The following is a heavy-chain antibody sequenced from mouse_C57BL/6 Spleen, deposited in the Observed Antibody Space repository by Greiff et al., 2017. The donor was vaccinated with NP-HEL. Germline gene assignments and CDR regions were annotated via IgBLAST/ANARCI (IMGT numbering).Heavy chain of an antibody. CDR1: GFTFSSYG. CDR2: ISSGGSYT. D-gene: IGHD1-1*01. CDR3: ARQKDYGSSYYWYFDV. V-gene: IGHV5-6*01. J-gene: IGHJ1*03. Sequence: EVKLVASGGDLVKPGGSLKLSCAASGFTFSSYGMSWVRPTPDKRLEWVATISSGGSYTYYPDSVKGRFTISRDNAKNTLYLQMSSLKSEDTAMYYCARQKDYGSSYYWYFDVWGTGTTVTVSS.